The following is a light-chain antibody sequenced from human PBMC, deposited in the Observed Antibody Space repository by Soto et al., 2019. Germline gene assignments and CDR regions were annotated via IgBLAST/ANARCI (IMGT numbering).Light chain of an antibody. V-gene: IGKV3-11*01. CDR2: DAS. CDR3: QQRSNWPLT. CDR1: QSVSSY. J-gene: IGKJ3*01. Sequence: EIVFTQSPATLSLSPGERATLSCRASQSVSSYLAWYQQKPGQAPRHLIYDASNRATGIPARFSGSGSGTDFTLTISSLEPEDFAVYYCQQRSNWPLTFGPGTKVDIK.